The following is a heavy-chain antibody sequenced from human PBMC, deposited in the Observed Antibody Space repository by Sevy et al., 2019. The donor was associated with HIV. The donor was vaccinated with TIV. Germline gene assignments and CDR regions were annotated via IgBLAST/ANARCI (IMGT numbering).Heavy chain of an antibody. V-gene: IGHV3-23*01. CDR3: AKVTLWELLAAHDAFDV. Sequence: GGSLRLSCAASGFPFNDYAMHWVRQAPGKGLEWVSSISGRDSSTYYADSVRGRFIISRDNSENTLYLQMNGLRAEDTAVYYCAKVTLWELLAAHDAFDVWGQGTMVTVSS. D-gene: IGHD1-26*01. J-gene: IGHJ3*01. CDR1: GFPFNDYA. CDR2: ISGRDSST.